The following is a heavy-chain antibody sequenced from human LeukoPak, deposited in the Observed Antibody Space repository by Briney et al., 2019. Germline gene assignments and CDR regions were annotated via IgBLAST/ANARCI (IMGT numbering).Heavy chain of an antibody. CDR3: ARSTPNDYYYYYMDV. J-gene: IGHJ6*03. CDR2: INPSGGST. Sequence: ASVKVSCKASGYTFTSYYMHWVRQAPGQGLEWMGIINPSGGSTSYAQKFQDRVTMTTDTSTSIVYMELRSLRADDTAVYYCARSTPNDYYYYYMDVWGKGTTVTISS. V-gene: IGHV1-46*01. CDR1: GYTFTSYY.